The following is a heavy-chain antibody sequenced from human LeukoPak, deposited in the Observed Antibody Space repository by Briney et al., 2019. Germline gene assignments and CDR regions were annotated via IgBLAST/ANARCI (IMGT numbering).Heavy chain of an antibody. V-gene: IGHV4-39*07. Sequence: SETLSLTCTVSGGSISSSSYYWGWIRQPPGKGLEWIGSIYYSGSTYYNPSLKSRVTISVDTSKNQFSLKLSSVTAADTAVYYCAREGYSGSYYWGQGTLVTVSS. J-gene: IGHJ4*02. CDR1: GGSISSSSYY. CDR3: AREGYSGSYY. CDR2: IYYSGST. D-gene: IGHD1-26*01.